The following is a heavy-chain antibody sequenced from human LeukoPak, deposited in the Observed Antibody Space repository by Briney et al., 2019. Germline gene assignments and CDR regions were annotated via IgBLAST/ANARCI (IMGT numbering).Heavy chain of an antibody. J-gene: IGHJ6*03. V-gene: IGHV1-46*01. CDR3: ARDGRDLLKTAGYYYMDV. CDR2: VNPSGGST. D-gene: IGHD1-26*01. CDR1: GYTFTSYS. Sequence: ASVKVSCKASGYTFTSYSIHWVRQAPGQWLEWMGIVNPSGGSTRYTQKFQGRVTMTRDTSTSTVYMELSSLRSEDTAVYYCARDGRDLLKTAGYYYMDVWGKGTTVTVS.